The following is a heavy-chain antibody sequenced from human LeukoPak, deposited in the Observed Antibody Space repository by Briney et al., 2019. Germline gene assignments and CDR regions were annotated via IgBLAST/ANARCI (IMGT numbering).Heavy chain of an antibody. CDR3: ARVGRYSSSSFRYYFDS. CDR2: IKQEGSEK. J-gene: IGHJ4*02. V-gene: IGHV3-7*01. CDR1: EFTFSSYS. Sequence: GGSLRLSCAASEFTFSSYSMNWVRQAPGKGLEWVANIKQEGSEKYYVDSVKGRFTISRDNAKNSLYLQMNSLRAEDTAVYYCARVGRYSSSSFRYYFDSWGQGTLVTVSS. D-gene: IGHD6-6*01.